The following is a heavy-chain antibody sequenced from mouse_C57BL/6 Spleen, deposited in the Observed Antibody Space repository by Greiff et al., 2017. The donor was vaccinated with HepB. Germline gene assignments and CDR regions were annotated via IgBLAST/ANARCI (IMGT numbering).Heavy chain of an antibody. CDR1: GYTFTSYW. CDR2: IDPSDSYT. CDR3: ARTHYSNLYFDV. D-gene: IGHD2-5*01. J-gene: IGHJ1*03. Sequence: QVQLQQPGAELVRPGTSVKLSCKASGYTFTSYWMHWVKQRPGQGLEWIGVIDPSDSYTNYNQKFKGKATLTVDTSSSTAYMQRSSLTSEDSAVYYCARTHYSNLYFDVWGTGTTVTVSS. V-gene: IGHV1-59*01.